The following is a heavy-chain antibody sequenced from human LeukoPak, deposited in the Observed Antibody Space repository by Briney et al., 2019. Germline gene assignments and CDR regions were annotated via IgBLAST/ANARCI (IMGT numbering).Heavy chain of an antibody. D-gene: IGHD3-10*01. J-gene: IGHJ5*02. Sequence: ASVKVSCKASGYIFTSYYLHWVRQAPGQGLEWMGIINPSDSGTSYAQKFQGRVTMTRDMSTSTVYMELSSLRSEDTAVYYCARGDDMVRGFIWFDPWGQGTLVTVSS. CDR1: GYIFTSYY. V-gene: IGHV1-46*01. CDR3: ARGDDMVRGFIWFDP. CDR2: INPSDSGT.